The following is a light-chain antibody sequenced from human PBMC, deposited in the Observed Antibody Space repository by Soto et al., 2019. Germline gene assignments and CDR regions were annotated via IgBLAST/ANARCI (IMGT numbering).Light chain of an antibody. CDR3: QQYGSSPGT. CDR2: GAS. J-gene: IGKJ1*01. CDR1: QSVSISY. Sequence: GLSKSAATLSLSPGERATLSCRASQSVSISYLAWYQQKPGQAPRLLIYGASSRATGIPDRFSGSGSGTDFTLTISRLEPEDFAVYYCQQYGSSPGTFGQGTKVDIK. V-gene: IGKV3-20*01.